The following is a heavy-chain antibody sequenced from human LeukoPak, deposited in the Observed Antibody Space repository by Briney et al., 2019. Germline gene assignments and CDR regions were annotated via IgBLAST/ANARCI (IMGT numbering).Heavy chain of an antibody. CDR1: GGSFSGYY. V-gene: IGHV4-34*01. CDR3: ARNDIVVVVAAKALKNWFDP. J-gene: IGHJ5*02. D-gene: IGHD2-15*01. Sequence: SETLSLTCAVYGGSFSGYYWSWIRQPPGKGLEWIGEINHSGSTNYNPSLKSRVTISVDTSKNQFSLKLSSVTAADTAAYYCARNDIVVVVAAKALKNWFDPWGQGTLVTVSS. CDR2: INHSGST.